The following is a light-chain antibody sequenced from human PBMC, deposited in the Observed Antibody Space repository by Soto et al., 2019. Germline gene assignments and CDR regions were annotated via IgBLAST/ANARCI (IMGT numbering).Light chain of an antibody. V-gene: IGKV3-15*01. Sequence: EIEMTQSPVTLSVSPGERVTLSCRASQSVSSNLAWYQQKPGQAPSLLIYGAFTRATGIPARFSGTGSGTEFTLTISSLQSEDFALYYCQQYNDWPLTFGQGTKVDI. CDR1: QSVSSN. J-gene: IGKJ1*01. CDR2: GAF. CDR3: QQYNDWPLT.